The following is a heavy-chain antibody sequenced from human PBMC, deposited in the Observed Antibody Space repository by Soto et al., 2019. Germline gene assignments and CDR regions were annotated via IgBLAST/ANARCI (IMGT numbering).Heavy chain of an antibody. V-gene: IGHV4-31*03. CDR3: ARDYYDNSGYYYRAFEI. D-gene: IGHD3-22*01. Sequence: PSETLSLTCTVSGGSISSGSFYWIWIRQHPGKGLEWIGYIYYSGNTNYDPSLKSRVTISVDTSKNQSSLKLNSVTAADTAVYCCARDYYDNSGYYYRAFEIWGQGTMVT. J-gene: IGHJ3*02. CDR2: IYYSGNT. CDR1: GGSISSGSFY.